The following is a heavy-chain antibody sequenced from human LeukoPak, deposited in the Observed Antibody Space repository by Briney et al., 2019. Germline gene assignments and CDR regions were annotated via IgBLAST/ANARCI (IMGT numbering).Heavy chain of an antibody. V-gene: IGHV4-31*03. CDR2: TYYSGST. CDR1: GGSISSGGYY. Sequence: SKTLSLTCTVSGGSISSGGYYWSWIRQHPGKGLEWIGYTYYSGSTYYNPSLKSRVTISVDTSKNQFSLKLSSVTAADTAVYYCARDRADTAMPDYFDYWGQGTLVTVSS. D-gene: IGHD5-18*01. J-gene: IGHJ4*02. CDR3: ARDRADTAMPDYFDY.